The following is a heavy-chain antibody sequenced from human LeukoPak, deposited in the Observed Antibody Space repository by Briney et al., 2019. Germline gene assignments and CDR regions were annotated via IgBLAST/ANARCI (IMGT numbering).Heavy chain of an antibody. CDR2: IKSKTDGGTT. CDR3: STDNLDYDYVWGTYREVNYFDY. D-gene: IGHD3-16*02. CDR1: GFIFSTAW. Sequence: GGSLRLSCAGSGFIFSTAWMSWVRQAPGKGLEWVGSIKSKTDGGTTDYAAPVKGRFTISRDDSKNTVYLQMNNLKNEDTGVYYCSTDNLDYDYVWGTYREVNYFDYWGQGTLVAVSS. J-gene: IGHJ4*02. V-gene: IGHV3-15*01.